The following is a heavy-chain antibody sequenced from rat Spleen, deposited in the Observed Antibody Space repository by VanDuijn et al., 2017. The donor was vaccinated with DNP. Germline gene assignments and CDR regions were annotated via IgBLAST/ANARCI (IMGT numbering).Heavy chain of an antibody. V-gene: IGHV4-2*01. CDR3: AKGPNYGGWSDYFDY. D-gene: IGHD1-11*01. CDR1: GFNFNDYW. J-gene: IGHJ2*01. CDR2: INKDSSTI. Sequence: EVKLVESGGGLVQPGRSLKLSCVASGFNFNDYWMGWVRQAPGKGLEWIGHINKDSSTIKYTPSLKDKFTVSRDNAQNTLYLQMSKVGSEDTAIYYCAKGPNYGGWSDYFDYWGQGVMVTVSS.